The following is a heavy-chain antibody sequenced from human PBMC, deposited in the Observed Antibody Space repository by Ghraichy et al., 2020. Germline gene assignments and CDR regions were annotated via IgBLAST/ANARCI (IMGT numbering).Heavy chain of an antibody. CDR1: GYSFSRKG. V-gene: IGHV1-18*01. CDR2: VSTHNDNT. Sequence: ASVKVSCRTSGYSFSRKGISWVRLAPGQGLEWMGWVSTHNDNTNYAQKFQDRVTMTRDTSTSTVYMELRSLRSDDTAVYYCARDDWNAFDIWGQGTMVTVSS. CDR3: ARDDWNAFDI. J-gene: IGHJ3*02. D-gene: IGHD3-9*01.